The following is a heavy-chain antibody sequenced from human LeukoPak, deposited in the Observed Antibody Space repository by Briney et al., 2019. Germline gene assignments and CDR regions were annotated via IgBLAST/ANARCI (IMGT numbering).Heavy chain of an antibody. CDR1: GFTFDDYA. D-gene: IGHD2-21*01. Sequence: GRSLRLSCAASGFTFDDYAMHWVRQAPGKGLEWVSGISWNSGSIGYADSVKGRFTISRDNAKNSLYLQMNSLRAEDTALYYCXXXXXXXAIGNLGYWGQGTLVTVSS. CDR2: ISWNSGSI. J-gene: IGHJ4*02. V-gene: IGHV3-9*01. CDR3: XXXXXXXAIGNLGY.